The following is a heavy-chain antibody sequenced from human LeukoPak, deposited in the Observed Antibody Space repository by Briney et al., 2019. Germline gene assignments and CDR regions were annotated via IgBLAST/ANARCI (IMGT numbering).Heavy chain of an antibody. CDR1: GYTFTGYY. D-gene: IGHD3-22*01. CDR3: ARDCDRSGYYCY. CDR2: ISAYNGNT. V-gene: IGHV1-18*04. J-gene: IGHJ4*02. Sequence: SVKVSCKASGYTFTGYYLHWVRQAPGQGLEWIGWISAYNGNTNYAQKLQGRVTMTTDTSTSTAYMELRSLTSDDTAVYYCARDCDRSGYYCYWGQGTLVTVSS.